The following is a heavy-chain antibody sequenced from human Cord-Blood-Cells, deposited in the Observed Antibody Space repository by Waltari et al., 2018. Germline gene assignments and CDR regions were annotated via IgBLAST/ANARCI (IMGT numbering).Heavy chain of an antibody. Sequence: QVQLQESGPGLVKPSETLSLTCTVSGGSISSYYWSWIRQPPGKGLEWIGYIYYSGSTSYIPSLKSRDTISVGTSKNQFSLKLSSVTAADTAVYYCARVGSSSSDYWRRGTLVTVSS. CDR2: IYYSGST. CDR1: GGSISSYY. CDR3: ARVGSSSSDY. J-gene: IGHJ4*02. V-gene: IGHV4-59*01. D-gene: IGHD6-6*01.